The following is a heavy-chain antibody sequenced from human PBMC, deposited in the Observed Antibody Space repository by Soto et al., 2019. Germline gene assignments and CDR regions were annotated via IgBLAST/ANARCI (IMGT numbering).Heavy chain of an antibody. Sequence: SETLSLTCTVSGGSISSSLFYWGWIRQPPGKGLEWIGYFYYSGSTKYNPSLKSRVTILEDTSKNQFSLKLNSVTAADTAVYYCAREGRMGTFDYWGQGALVT. CDR3: AREGRMGTFDY. V-gene: IGHV4-61*01. D-gene: IGHD1-1*01. CDR2: FYYSGST. J-gene: IGHJ4*02. CDR1: GGSISSSLFY.